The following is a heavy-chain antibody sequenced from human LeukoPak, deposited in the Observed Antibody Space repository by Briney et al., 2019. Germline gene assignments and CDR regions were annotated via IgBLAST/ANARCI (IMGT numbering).Heavy chain of an antibody. D-gene: IGHD3-10*01. CDR2: IKEDGSEK. Sequence: GGSLRLSCAASGFSFSTYWMSWVRQGPAKGLEWVANIKEDGSEKHYVDSVKGRFTISSDNAKKSLYLQMNSLRAEDTAVYYCTVGGHLDVWGEGTTVTVSS. V-gene: IGHV3-7*01. J-gene: IGHJ6*04. CDR3: TVGGHLDV. CDR1: GFSFSTYW.